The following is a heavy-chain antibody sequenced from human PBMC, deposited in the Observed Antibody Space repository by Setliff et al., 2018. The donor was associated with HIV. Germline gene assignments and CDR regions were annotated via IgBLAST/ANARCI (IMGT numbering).Heavy chain of an antibody. J-gene: IGHJ3*02. Sequence: SETLSLTCTVSGYSISSGYYWGWIRQPPGKGLEWIANIYHSGSTYYNPSLKSRVTISLDTSKNQFSLKLGSVTAADTAVYYCAKWNVAFDIWGQGTMVTVSS. D-gene: IGHD1-1*01. CDR2: IYHSGST. CDR3: AKWNVAFDI. CDR1: GYSISSGYY. V-gene: IGHV4-38-2*02.